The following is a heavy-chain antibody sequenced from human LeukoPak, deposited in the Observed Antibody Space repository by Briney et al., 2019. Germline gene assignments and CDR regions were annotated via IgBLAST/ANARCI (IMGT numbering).Heavy chain of an antibody. CDR1: GYTFSSYA. J-gene: IGHJ6*03. V-gene: IGHV1-69*13. Sequence: SVKVSCKASGYTFSSYAISRVRQAPGQGLEWMGGIIPIFGTANYAQKFQGRVTITADESTSTAYMELSSLRSEDTAVYYCARVRYSGSYSDYYYMDVWGKGTTVTVSS. CDR2: IIPIFGTA. D-gene: IGHD1-26*01. CDR3: ARVRYSGSYSDYYYMDV.